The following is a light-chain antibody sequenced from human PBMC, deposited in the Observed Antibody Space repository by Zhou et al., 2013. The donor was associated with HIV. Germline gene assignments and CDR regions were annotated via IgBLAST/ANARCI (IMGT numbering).Light chain of an antibody. CDR2: GAS. CDR3: QQYDNVGT. Sequence: EVVMTQSPDTLSVSPGERVTLSCRASQSVGIHLAWYQQKPGQPPRLLIYGASSRGPLVSHATVQRRWVWGQEFTLTISSLQSEDFAVYYCQQYDNVGTFGQG. CDR1: QSVGIH. J-gene: IGKJ1*01. V-gene: IGKV3-15*01.